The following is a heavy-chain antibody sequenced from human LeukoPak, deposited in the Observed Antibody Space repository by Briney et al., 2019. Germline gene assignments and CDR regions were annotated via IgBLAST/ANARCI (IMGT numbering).Heavy chain of an antibody. CDR1: GFTFSDYY. D-gene: IGHD2-2*01. CDR3: ARDVSTSFNWFDP. V-gene: IGHV3-11*05. CDR2: IGRSSTYT. Sequence: PGESLRLSCAASGFTFSDYYMSWIRQAPGKGLEWVAYIGRSSTYTNYADSVKGRFTISRDNAKNSLYLQMNSLRAEDTAVYYCARDVSTSFNWFDPWGQGTLVTVSS. J-gene: IGHJ5*02.